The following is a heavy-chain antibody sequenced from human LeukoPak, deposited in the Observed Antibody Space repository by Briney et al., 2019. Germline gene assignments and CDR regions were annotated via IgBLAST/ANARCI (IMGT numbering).Heavy chain of an antibody. V-gene: IGHV1-2*04. CDR2: INPNSGGT. CDR3: ARDRGTTVVTPSAFDI. D-gene: IGHD4-23*01. J-gene: IGHJ3*02. Sequence: GASVKVSCKASGYTFTSYYMHWVRQAPGQGLEWMGWINPNSGGTNYAQKFQGWVTMTRDTSISTAYMELSRLRSDDTAVYYCARDRGTTVVTPSAFDIWGQGTMVTVSS. CDR1: GYTFTSYY.